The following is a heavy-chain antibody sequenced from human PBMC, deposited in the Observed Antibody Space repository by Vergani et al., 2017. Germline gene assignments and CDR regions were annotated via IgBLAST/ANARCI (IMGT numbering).Heavy chain of an antibody. J-gene: IGHJ5*02. Sequence: QVRLQESGPGLVKPSETLSLTCSVSGGSMSGYYWSWIRQPPGKELEWIGYMYHSGSTNYNPSLATRVTISGDTYKNQFSLKLNSVTAADTAVYYCGRVADCYGLGSRLLDLWGQGILVTVSS. D-gene: IGHD3-10*01. CDR1: GGSMSGYY. V-gene: IGHV4-59*01. CDR2: MYHSGST. CDR3: GRVADCYGLGSRLLDL.